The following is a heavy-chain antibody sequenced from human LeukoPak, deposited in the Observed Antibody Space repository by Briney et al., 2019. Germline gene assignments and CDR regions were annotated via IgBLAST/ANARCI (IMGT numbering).Heavy chain of an antibody. D-gene: IGHD4-17*01. CDR2: ISSGSSNI. CDR3: ARAAPPTVTKLYYYYYMDV. Sequence: GGSLRLSCTASGFIFSTYSMIWVRQAPGKGLEWVSSISSGSSNIYYADSVKGRFTISRDNAQNSLYLQMNSLRAEDTAVYYCARAAPPTVTKLYYYYYMDVWGKGTTVTVSS. V-gene: IGHV3-21*01. J-gene: IGHJ6*03. CDR1: GFIFSTYS.